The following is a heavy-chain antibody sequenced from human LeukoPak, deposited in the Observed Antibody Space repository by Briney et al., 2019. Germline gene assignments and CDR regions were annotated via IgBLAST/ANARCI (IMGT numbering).Heavy chain of an antibody. V-gene: IGHV4-39*01. J-gene: IGHJ4*02. Sequence: PSETLSLTCTVSGGSISSSSYYWGWIRQPPGKGLEWIGSIYYSGSTYYNPSLKSRVTISVDTSKNQFSLKLSSVTAADTAVYYCAGHLREGYSSGLDYWGQGTLVTVSS. D-gene: IGHD6-19*01. CDR1: GGSISSSSYY. CDR2: IYYSGST. CDR3: AGHLREGYSSGLDY.